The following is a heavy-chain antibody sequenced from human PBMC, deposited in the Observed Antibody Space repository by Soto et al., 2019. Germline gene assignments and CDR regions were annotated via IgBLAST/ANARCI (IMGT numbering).Heavy chain of an antibody. D-gene: IGHD3-16*02. CDR2: IYYSGST. CDR1: GGSISSYY. V-gene: IGHV4-59*01. CDR3: ARVRGDYIWGSYPQFTD. Sequence: SETLSLTCTVSGGSISSYYWSWIRQPPGKGLEWIGYIYYSGSTNYNPSLKSRVTISVDTSKNQFSLKLSSVTAADTAVYYCARVRGDYIWGSYPQFTDWGQGTLVTVSS. J-gene: IGHJ4*02.